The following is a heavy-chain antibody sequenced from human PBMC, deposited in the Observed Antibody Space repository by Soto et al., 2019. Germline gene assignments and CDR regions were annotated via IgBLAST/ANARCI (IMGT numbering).Heavy chain of an antibody. CDR1: GGSISSGDYY. D-gene: IGHD3-10*01. CDR2: IYYSGST. V-gene: IGHV4-30-4*01. J-gene: IGHJ4*02. Sequence: SETLSLTCTVSGGSISSGDYYWSWIRQPPGKGLEWIGYIYYSGSTYYNPSHKSRVTISVDTSKNQFSLKLSSVTAADTAVYYCARVMVRGVIIGYWGQGTLVTVSS. CDR3: ARVMVRGVIIGY.